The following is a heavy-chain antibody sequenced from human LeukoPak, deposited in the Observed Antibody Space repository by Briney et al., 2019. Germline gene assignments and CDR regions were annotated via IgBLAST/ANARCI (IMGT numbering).Heavy chain of an antibody. D-gene: IGHD6-13*01. Sequence: SETLSLTCTVSGGSISSGDYYWSWIRQPPGKGLEWIGYIYYSGSTYYNPSLKSRVTISVDTSKNQFSLQLNSVTPEDTAVYYCARYSSSWYDPYYYGMDVWGQGTTVTVSS. V-gene: IGHV4-30-4*01. CDR1: GGSISSGDYY. CDR2: IYYSGST. CDR3: ARYSSSWYDPYYYGMDV. J-gene: IGHJ6*02.